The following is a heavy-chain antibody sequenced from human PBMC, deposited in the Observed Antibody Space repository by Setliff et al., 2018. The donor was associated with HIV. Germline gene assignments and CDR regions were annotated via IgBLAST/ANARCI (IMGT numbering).Heavy chain of an antibody. V-gene: IGHV4-34*01. D-gene: IGHD3-9*01. CDR1: GGSVSGHY. CDR2: ITPTGDT. J-gene: IGHJ4*02. CDR3: ATKLAPDILTGYYTDH. Sequence: PSETLSLTCAVYGGSVSGHYWGWFRHPPGKGLEWIGEITPTGDTNYIPSLKSRVAMSLDTSKKQFSLKLRSVTAADTAVYYCATKLAPDILTGYYTDHWGQGTLVTVSS.